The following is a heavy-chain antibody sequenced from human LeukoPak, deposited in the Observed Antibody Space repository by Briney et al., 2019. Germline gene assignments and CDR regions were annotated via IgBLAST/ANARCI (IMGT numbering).Heavy chain of an antibody. J-gene: IGHJ4*02. CDR1: GFTFSSYG. D-gene: IGHD1-1*01. V-gene: IGHV3-30*02. CDR2: IRYDGSNK. Sequence: GGSLRLSCAASGFTFSSYGMHWVRQAPGKGLEGVAFIRYDGSNKYYADSVKGRFTISRDNSKNTLYLQMNSLRAEDTAVYYCAKDKWNWNDVFHFDYWGQGTLVTVSS. CDR3: AKDKWNWNDVFHFDY.